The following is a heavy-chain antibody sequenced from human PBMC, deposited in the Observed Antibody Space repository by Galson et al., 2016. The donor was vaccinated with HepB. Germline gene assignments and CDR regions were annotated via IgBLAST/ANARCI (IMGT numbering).Heavy chain of an antibody. CDR3: ARAPIVGSRTRFDP. Sequence: SETLSLTCPVSGGSVSSGSYYWSWIRQPPGKGLKWIAYIYYSGITYYNSSLKSRVTISVDTSKNQFSLKLSSVTAADTAVYYCARAPIVGSRTRFDPWGQGTQVIVSS. J-gene: IGHJ5*02. CDR2: IYYSGIT. V-gene: IGHV4-61*01. CDR1: GGSVSSGSYY. D-gene: IGHD1-26*01.